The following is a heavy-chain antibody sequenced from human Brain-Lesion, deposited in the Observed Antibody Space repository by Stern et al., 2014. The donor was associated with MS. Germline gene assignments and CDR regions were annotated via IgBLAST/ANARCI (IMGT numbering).Heavy chain of an antibody. Sequence: VQLEESGPGLVKPSGTLSLTCAVSGGSISSSNWWSWVRQSPGKGLEWIGESDHSGSTIYNPSLKSRVPVSVDKPKNRFALNHRSVTAADTAVYFCARFPASRPHVFDSWGQGTLVTVSS. CDR1: GGSISSSNW. J-gene: IGHJ4*02. D-gene: IGHD6-13*01. V-gene: IGHV4-4*02. CDR3: ARFPASRPHVFDS. CDR2: SDHSGST.